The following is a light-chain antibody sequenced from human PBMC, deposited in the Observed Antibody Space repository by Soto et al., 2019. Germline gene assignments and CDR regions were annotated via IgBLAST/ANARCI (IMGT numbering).Light chain of an antibody. Sequence: EIVLTQSPGTLSLFPGERATLSCRASHSLSSSFLAWYQQKPGQAPRLLIYGASVRATGIPDRFSGSGSGTDFTLTITRLEAEDFAVYYCQQYGQTLTFGPGTKVDIK. CDR1: HSLSSSF. CDR3: QQYGQTLT. V-gene: IGKV3-20*01. J-gene: IGKJ3*01. CDR2: GAS.